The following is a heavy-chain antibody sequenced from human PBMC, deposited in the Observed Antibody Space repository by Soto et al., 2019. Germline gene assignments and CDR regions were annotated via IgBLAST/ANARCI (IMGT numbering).Heavy chain of an antibody. CDR3: AKDGAATPLNLRYNKHDY. CDR2: ISGSGGST. Sequence: EVQLLESGGGLVQPGGSLRLSCAASGFTFSSYAMSWVRQAPGKGLEWVSAISGSGGSTYYADSVKGRFTISGDNSKDTLYLQMNSLRAEDTAVYYCAKDGAATPLNLRYNKHDYWGQGTLVTVSS. J-gene: IGHJ4*02. D-gene: IGHD2-15*01. V-gene: IGHV3-23*01. CDR1: GFTFSSYA.